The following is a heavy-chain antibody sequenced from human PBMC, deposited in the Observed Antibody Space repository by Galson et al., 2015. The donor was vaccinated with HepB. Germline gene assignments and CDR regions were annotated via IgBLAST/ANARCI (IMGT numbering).Heavy chain of an antibody. V-gene: IGHV5-51*03. Sequence: QSGAEVKKPGESLKISCKGSGYSFTSYWIGWVRQMPGKGLEWMGIIYPGDSDTRYSPSFQGQVTISADKSISTAYLQWSSLKASDTAMYYCARLPFYSGNRGGAFDIWGQGTMVTVSS. CDR2: IYPGDSDT. CDR1: GYSFTSYW. CDR3: ARLPFYSGNRGGAFDI. D-gene: IGHD5-12*01. J-gene: IGHJ3*02.